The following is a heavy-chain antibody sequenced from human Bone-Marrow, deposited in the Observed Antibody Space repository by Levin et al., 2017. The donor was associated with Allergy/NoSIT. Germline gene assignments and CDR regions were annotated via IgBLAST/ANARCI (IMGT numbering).Heavy chain of an antibody. CDR3: ARLGYCSGGTCSWLDF. CDR2: IYYSGRT. Sequence: SETLSLTCTVSGDSISSSSYYWAWIRQPPGKGLEWIGSIYYSGRTYYNPSLKSRVTISVDTSMNQFSLKVSSVTAADTAVFYCARLGYCSGGTCSWLDFWGQGTLVTVSS. D-gene: IGHD2-15*01. V-gene: IGHV4-39*01. CDR1: GDSISSSSYY. J-gene: IGHJ4*02.